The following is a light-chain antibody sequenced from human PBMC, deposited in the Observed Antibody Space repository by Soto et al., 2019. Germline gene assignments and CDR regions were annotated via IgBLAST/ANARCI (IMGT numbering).Light chain of an antibody. CDR2: EVS. CDR3: SSYSNTPTLEV. CDR1: SSDVGGYNY. V-gene: IGLV2-14*01. Sequence: QSALTQPASVSGSPGQSITISCAGTSSDVGGYNYVSWYQQHPGKAPKLLLYEVSNRPSWVSDRFSGSKSANTASLTISGLQAEDEADYYCSSYSNTPTLEVFGPGTKLTVL. J-gene: IGLJ1*01.